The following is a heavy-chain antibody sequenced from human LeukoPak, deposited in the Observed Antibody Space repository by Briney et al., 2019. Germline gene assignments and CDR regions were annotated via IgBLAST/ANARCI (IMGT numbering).Heavy chain of an antibody. Sequence: PSETLSLTCAVYGGSFSGYYWSWIRQPPGKGLEWIGEINHSGSTNYNPSLKSRVTISVDTSKNQLSLKLSSVTAADTAVYYCARVPYYDFWSGYSAYYFAYWGQGTLVTVSS. J-gene: IGHJ4*02. CDR1: GGSFSGYY. V-gene: IGHV4-34*01. CDR2: INHSGST. CDR3: ARVPYYDFWSGYSAYYFAY. D-gene: IGHD3-3*01.